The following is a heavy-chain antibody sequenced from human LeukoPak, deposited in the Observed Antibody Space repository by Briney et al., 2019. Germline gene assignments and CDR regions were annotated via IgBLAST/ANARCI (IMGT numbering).Heavy chain of an antibody. Sequence: PGGSLRLSCAASGFTFSNYGLHWVRQAPGRGLGWAAFIRFDGSNEYYADSVKGRFTISRDNTKNTLYLQMNSLRVEDTAVYYCAKEYCSTSTCFSPGYFDYWGQGTLVTVSS. CDR2: IRFDGSNE. J-gene: IGHJ4*02. CDR1: GFTFSNYG. D-gene: IGHD2-15*01. V-gene: IGHV3-30*02. CDR3: AKEYCSTSTCFSPGYFDY.